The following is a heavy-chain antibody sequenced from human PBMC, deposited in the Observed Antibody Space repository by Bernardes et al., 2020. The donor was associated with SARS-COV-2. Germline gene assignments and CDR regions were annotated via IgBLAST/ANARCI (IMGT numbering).Heavy chain of an antibody. CDR1: GYTFTSYG. V-gene: IGHV1-18*01. CDR2: INTDNDNA. CDR3: ATVVGYSYGGGWFDP. J-gene: IGHJ5*02. D-gene: IGHD5-18*01. Sequence: ASVKVSCKTSGYTFTSYGISWVRQAPGQGLEWMGWINTDNDNANYAQKVQGRVTMTTDTSTSTAYMELRSLRSDDTAVYYCATVVGYSYGGGWFDPWGQGTLVTVSS.